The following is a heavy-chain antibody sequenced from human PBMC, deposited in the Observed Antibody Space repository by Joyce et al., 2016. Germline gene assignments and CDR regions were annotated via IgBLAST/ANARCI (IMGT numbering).Heavy chain of an antibody. CDR3: TRSLPHGDGDKRATDI. Sequence: QVLLVQSGPAQKEPGASMTLSCKTSGYSFTNYALNWVRQAPGQGLEWMGRIHGGSGVTMFSKKFYDRVSITTETSASTVFMEMRGLTSADTATYYCTRSLPHGDGDKRATDIWGQGTLVTVSS. D-gene: IGHD7-27*01. CDR2: IHGGSGVT. V-gene: IGHV1-3*05. J-gene: IGHJ4*02. CDR1: GYSFTNYA.